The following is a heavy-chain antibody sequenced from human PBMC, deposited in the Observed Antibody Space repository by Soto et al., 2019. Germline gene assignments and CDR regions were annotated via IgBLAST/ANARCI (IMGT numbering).Heavy chain of an antibody. CDR2: INSDGTTT. V-gene: IGHV3-74*01. Sequence: EVQLVESGGGLVQPGGSLRLSCAASGFTFSAYWMHWVRQAPGEGLVCVSRINSDGTTTNYADSVKGRFTISRDNAENTLYLQMNSLRAEDTAGYYCARGEMATIWPLAYWGQGALVTVSS. D-gene: IGHD5-12*01. CDR1: GFTFSAYW. CDR3: ARGEMATIWPLAY. J-gene: IGHJ4*02.